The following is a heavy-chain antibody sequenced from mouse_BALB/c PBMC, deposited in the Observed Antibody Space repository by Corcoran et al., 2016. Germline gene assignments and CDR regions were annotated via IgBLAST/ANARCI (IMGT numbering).Heavy chain of an antibody. Sequence: EVKLLESGGGLVQPGGSLKLSCAASGFDFSRYWMSWVRQAPGKGLEWIGEINPDSRTINYKPSLKDKFIISRDNAKNTLYVQMSKVRSEDTALYYCARNHNYGLFAYWGAGTTVTVSS. D-gene: IGHD1-1*01. CDR1: GFDFSRYW. J-gene: IGHJ1*01. CDR2: INPDSRTI. V-gene: IGHV4-1*02. CDR3: ARNHNYGLFAY.